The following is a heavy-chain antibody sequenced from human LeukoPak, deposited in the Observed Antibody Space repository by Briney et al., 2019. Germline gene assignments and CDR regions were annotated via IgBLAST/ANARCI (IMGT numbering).Heavy chain of an antibody. CDR1: GGSISSYY. D-gene: IGHD2-15*01. Sequence: SETLSLTCTASGGSISSYYWSWIRQPAGKGLEWIGRIYNNESTWSNPSLKSRVSMSIDTSKNQFSLKLSSVTAADAAVYYCARDIGNHFGGLDHYYYDYWGPGTLVTVSS. V-gene: IGHV4-4*07. CDR2: IYNNEST. J-gene: IGHJ4*02. CDR3: ARDIGNHFGGLDHYYYDY.